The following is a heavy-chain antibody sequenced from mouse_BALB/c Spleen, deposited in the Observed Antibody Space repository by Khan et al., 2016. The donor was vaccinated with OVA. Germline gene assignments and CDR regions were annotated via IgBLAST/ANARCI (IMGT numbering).Heavy chain of an antibody. J-gene: IGHJ2*01. Sequence: LKESGAELAKPGASVKMSCKASGYPFTTYWMHWVKQRPGQGLEWIGYINPTSGYPDYHETSKDRATLSADRSSNTANMQLSNLTTEDSAVYYCTRDTIDYWGQGTTVTVSS. V-gene: IGHV1-7*01. CDR2: INPTSGYP. CDR3: TRDTIDY. CDR1: GYPFTTYW.